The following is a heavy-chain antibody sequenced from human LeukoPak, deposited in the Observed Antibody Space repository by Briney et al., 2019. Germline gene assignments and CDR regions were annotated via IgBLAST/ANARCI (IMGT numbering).Heavy chain of an antibody. Sequence: SETLSLTCAVYGGSFSGYSWSWIRQPPGKGLEWIGEINHSGSTNYNPSLKSRVTISVDTSKNQFSLKLSSVTAADTAVYYCARARLDYYDSSGSHLWGQGTLVTVSS. V-gene: IGHV4-34*01. CDR1: GGSFSGYS. CDR2: INHSGST. J-gene: IGHJ4*02. CDR3: ARARLDYYDSSGSHL. D-gene: IGHD3-22*01.